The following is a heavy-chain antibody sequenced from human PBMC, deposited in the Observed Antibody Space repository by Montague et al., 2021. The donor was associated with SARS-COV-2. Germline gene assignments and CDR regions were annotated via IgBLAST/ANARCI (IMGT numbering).Heavy chain of an antibody. CDR3: ARAVVGATTATIEY. D-gene: IGHD1-1*01. J-gene: IGHJ4*02. V-gene: IGHV4-59*01. CDR2: MHSTGST. Sequence: SETLSLTCSVSGGSINNYFWSWIRQSPGKGLEWVGYMHSTGSTAYNPSLKSRVIISVDTSKTQISLKLSSVSAADTALYYCARAVVGATTATIEYWGQGTLVTVSS. CDR1: GGSINNYF.